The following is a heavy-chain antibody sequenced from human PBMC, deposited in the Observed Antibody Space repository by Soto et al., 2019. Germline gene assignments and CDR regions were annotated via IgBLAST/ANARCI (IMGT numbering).Heavy chain of an antibody. CDR1: GGSFSGYY. Sequence: SETLSLTCAVYGGSFSGYYWSWIRQPPGKGLEWIGEINHSGSTNYNPSLKSRVTISVDTSKNQFSLKLSSVTAADTAVYYCARGLDSSSSHYYYYYMDVWGKGTTVTVSS. CDR2: INHSGST. CDR3: ARGLDSSSSHYYYYYMDV. D-gene: IGHD6-6*01. J-gene: IGHJ6*03. V-gene: IGHV4-34*01.